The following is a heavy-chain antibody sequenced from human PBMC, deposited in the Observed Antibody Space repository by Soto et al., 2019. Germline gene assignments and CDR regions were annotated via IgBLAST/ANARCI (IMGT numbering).Heavy chain of an antibody. CDR2: IIPIFGTA. D-gene: IGHD2-15*01. CDR1: GGTFSSYA. J-gene: IGHJ4*02. V-gene: IGHV1-69*06. Sequence: GASVKVSGKASGGTFSSYAISWVRQAPGQGLEWMGGIIPIFGTANYAQKFQGRVTITADKSTSTAYMELSSLRSEDTAVYYCAREWACSGGSCYFYYWGQGTLVTVSS. CDR3: AREWACSGGSCYFYY.